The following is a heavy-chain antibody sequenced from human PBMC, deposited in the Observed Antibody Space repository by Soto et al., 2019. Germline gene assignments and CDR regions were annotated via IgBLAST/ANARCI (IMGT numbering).Heavy chain of an antibody. D-gene: IGHD6-13*01. CDR1: EYTFTDYY. V-gene: IGHV1-46*01. CDR2: INPSGGST. Sequence: QVQLVQSGAEVKNPGASVKLSCKSSEYTFTDYYIHWVRQAPGQGLEWMGLINPSGGSTSYAQKFQGRVTMTRDTSTSTVYMELSSLRSEDTAVYYCATAAYSTSWYDFWGQGTLVTVSS. CDR3: ATAAYSTSWYDF. J-gene: IGHJ5*01.